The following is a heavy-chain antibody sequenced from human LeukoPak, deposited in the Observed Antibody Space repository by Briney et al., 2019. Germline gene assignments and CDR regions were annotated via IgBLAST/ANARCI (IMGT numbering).Heavy chain of an antibody. V-gene: IGHV3-53*04. CDR1: GFTVSSNY. CDR2: IYSGGST. J-gene: IGHJ4*02. CDR3: ARNMYYYDSSGYYAYYFDY. D-gene: IGHD3-22*01. Sequence: PGGSLRLSCAASGFTVSSNYMSWVRQAPGKGLEWVSVIYSGGSTYYADSVKGRFTISRHNSKNTLYLQMNSLRAEDTAVYYCARNMYYYDSSGYYAYYFDYWGQGTLATVSS.